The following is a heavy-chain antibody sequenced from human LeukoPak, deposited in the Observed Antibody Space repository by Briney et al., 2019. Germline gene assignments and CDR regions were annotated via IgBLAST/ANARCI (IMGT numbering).Heavy chain of an antibody. J-gene: IGHJ4*02. Sequence: GASVKVSCKASGYTFTGYYMHWVRQAPGQGLEWMGGIIPIFGTANYAQKFQGRVTITADESTSTAYMELSSLRSEDTAVYYCARGKRFLEWLGFDYWGQGTLVTVSS. D-gene: IGHD3-3*01. V-gene: IGHV1-69*13. CDR2: IIPIFGTA. CDR1: GYTFTGYY. CDR3: ARGKRFLEWLGFDY.